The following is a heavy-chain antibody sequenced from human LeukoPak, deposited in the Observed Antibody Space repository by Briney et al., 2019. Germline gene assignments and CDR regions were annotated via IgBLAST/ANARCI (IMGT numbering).Heavy chain of an antibody. D-gene: IGHD2-2*01. Sequence: GGSLRLSCAASGFTFSSYGMHWVRQAPGKGLEWGAFIRYDGSNKYYADSVKGRFTISRDNSKNTLYLQMNSLRAEDTAVYYCAKDPAGYCSSTSCFGYYYYMDVWGKGTTVTVSS. CDR1: GFTFSSYG. CDR2: IRYDGSNK. J-gene: IGHJ6*03. V-gene: IGHV3-30*02. CDR3: AKDPAGYCSSTSCFGYYYYMDV.